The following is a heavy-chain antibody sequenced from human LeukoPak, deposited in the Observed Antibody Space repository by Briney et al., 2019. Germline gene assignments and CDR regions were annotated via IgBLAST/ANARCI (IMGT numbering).Heavy chain of an antibody. Sequence: AETLSLTCTVSGGSISSSSYYWGWIRQPPGKGLEWIGSIYYSGSTYYNPSLKSRVTISVDTSKNQFSLKLSSVTAADTAVYYCARHWVVVTARDNWFDPWGQGTLVTVSS. CDR3: ARHWVVVTARDNWFDP. CDR2: IYYSGST. D-gene: IGHD2-21*02. CDR1: GGSISSSSYY. J-gene: IGHJ5*02. V-gene: IGHV4-39*01.